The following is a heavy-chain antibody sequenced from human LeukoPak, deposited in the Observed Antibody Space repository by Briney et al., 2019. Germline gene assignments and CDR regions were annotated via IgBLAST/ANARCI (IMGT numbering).Heavy chain of an antibody. CDR2: TYHSGST. CDR1: GYSISSGYY. Sequence: SETLSLTCAVSGYSISSGYYWGWIRQPPGKGLEWIGSTYHSGSTYYNPSLKSRVTISVDTSKNQFSLKLSSVTAADTAVYYCARLYINYYMDVWGKGTTVTVSS. D-gene: IGHD1-14*01. CDR3: ARLYINYYMDV. V-gene: IGHV4-38-2*01. J-gene: IGHJ6*03.